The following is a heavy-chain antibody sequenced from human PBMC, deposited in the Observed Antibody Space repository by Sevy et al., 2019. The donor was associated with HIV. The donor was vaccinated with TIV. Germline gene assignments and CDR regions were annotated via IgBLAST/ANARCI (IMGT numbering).Heavy chain of an antibody. V-gene: IGHV4-38-2*01. CDR3: ARQGNIVVVPAAGGGWFDP. CDR1: GYSISSGYY. Sequence: SETLSLTCAVSGYSISSGYYWGWIRQPPGKGLEWIGSIYHSGSTYYNPSLKSRVTIPVDTSKNQFSLKLSAVTAADTAVYYGARQGNIVVVPAAGGGWFDPWGQGTLVTVSS. CDR2: IYHSGST. J-gene: IGHJ5*02. D-gene: IGHD2-2*01.